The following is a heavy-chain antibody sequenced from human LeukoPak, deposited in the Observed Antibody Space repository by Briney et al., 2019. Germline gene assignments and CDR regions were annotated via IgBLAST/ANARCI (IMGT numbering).Heavy chain of an antibody. D-gene: IGHD4-23*01. CDR2: MNPNNGNT. V-gene: IGHV1-18*01. CDR3: ARDKAVTTEVTQHFQH. Sequence: ASVKVSCKASGYTFTSYGISWVRQATGQGLEWMGWMNPNNGNTDYAQKFQFRVTMTTDTSTSTAYMELRSLRSDDTAVYYCARDKAVTTEVTQHFQHWGQGTLVTVSS. CDR1: GYTFTSYG. J-gene: IGHJ1*01.